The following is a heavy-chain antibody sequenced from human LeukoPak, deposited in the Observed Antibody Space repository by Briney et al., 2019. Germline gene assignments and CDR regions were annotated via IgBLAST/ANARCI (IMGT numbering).Heavy chain of an antibody. CDR1: GGSISSYY. CDR2: IYTSGST. Sequence: SETLSLTCTVSGGSISSYYWSWIRQLAGKGLEWIGRIYTSGSTNYNASLKSRVSMSVDTSKNQFSLKLSSVTAADTAVFYCARENSGSYREFDYWGQGTLVTVSS. CDR3: ARENSGSYREFDY. J-gene: IGHJ4*02. V-gene: IGHV4-4*07. D-gene: IGHD1-26*01.